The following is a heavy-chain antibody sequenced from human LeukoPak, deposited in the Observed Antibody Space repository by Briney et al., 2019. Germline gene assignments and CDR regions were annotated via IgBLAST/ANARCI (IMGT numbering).Heavy chain of an antibody. Sequence: ASVKVSCKASGFTFTNYAIHWVRQAPGQRLEWMGWINAGNGNTKYSQKFQGRVTITRDTSASTAYMELSSLRSEDTAVYYCARGRWTSHQLTYYFDYWGQGTPVTVSS. J-gene: IGHJ4*02. CDR1: GFTFTNYA. V-gene: IGHV1-3*01. CDR3: ARGRWTSHQLTYYFDY. D-gene: IGHD2-2*01. CDR2: INAGNGNT.